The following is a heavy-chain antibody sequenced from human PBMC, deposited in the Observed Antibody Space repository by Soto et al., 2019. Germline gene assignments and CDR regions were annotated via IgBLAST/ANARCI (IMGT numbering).Heavy chain of an antibody. CDR3: AGLYPYESSGYHLNY. D-gene: IGHD3-22*01. Sequence: SETLSLTCTVSGGSLTNSNFYWGWIRQPPGKGLEWIATIKNSGATTYNSSLRSRAIVSVDTPKNQFSLRLTSVTAADTAVYYCAGLYPYESSGYHLNYWGQGTLVTVS. J-gene: IGHJ4*02. V-gene: IGHV4-39*01. CDR2: IKNSGAT. CDR1: GGSLTNSNFY.